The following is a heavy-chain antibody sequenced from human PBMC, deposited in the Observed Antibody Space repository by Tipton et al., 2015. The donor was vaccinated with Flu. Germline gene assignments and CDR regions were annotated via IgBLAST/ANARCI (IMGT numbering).Heavy chain of an antibody. J-gene: IGHJ4*02. CDR2: IYYSGST. V-gene: IGHV4-59*01. CDR3: ARAPPEYYDSSGYPHFDY. Sequence: LRLSCTVSGGSISSYYWSWIRQPPGKGLEWIGYIYYSGSTNYNPSLKSRVTISVDTSKNQFSLKLSSVTAADTAVYYCARAPPEYYDSSGYPHFDYWAREPWSPSPQ. CDR1: GGSISSYY. D-gene: IGHD3-22*01.